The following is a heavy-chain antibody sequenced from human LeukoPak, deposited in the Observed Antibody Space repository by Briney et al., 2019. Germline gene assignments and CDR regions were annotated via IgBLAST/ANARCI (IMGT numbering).Heavy chain of an antibody. J-gene: IGHJ4*02. D-gene: IGHD4-23*01. V-gene: IGHV3-7*01. CDR2: IKQDGSEK. CDR1: GFTFCSYW. CDR3: AITPKVVTPSS. Sequence: GSLRLSLSASGFTFCSYWVNWVRQAPGEGVGWVANIKQDGSEKYYVDSVKGRFTISRDNAKSSLYLQMNSLRAEDTAVYYCAITPKVVTPSSWGQGTLVTVSS.